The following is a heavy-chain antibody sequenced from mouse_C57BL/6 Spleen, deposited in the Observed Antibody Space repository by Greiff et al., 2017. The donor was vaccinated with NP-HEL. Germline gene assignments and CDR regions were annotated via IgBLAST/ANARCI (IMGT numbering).Heavy chain of an antibody. V-gene: IGHV1-15*01. CDR1: GYTFTDYE. CDR3: TRLEYYFDY. Sequence: QVQLKQSGAELVRPGASVTLSCKASGYTFTDYEMHWVKQTPVHGLEWIGAIDPETGGTAYNQKFKGKAILTADKSSSTAYMELRSLPSEDSAVYYCTRLEYYFDYWGQGTTLTVSS. CDR2: IDPETGGT. J-gene: IGHJ2*01.